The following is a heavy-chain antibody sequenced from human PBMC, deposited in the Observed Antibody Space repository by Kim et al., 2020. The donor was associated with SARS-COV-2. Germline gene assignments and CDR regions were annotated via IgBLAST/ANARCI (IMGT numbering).Heavy chain of an antibody. V-gene: IGHV4-4*02. J-gene: IGHJ2*01. CDR2: IYHSGST. D-gene: IGHD1-26*01. CDR1: GGSISSSNW. CDR3: ARVADMAIGSGKYFDL. Sequence: SETLSLTCAVSGGSISSSNWWSWVRQPPGKGLEWIGEIYHSGSTNYNPSLKSRVTISVDKSKNQFSLKLSSVTAADTAVYYCARVADMAIGSGKYFDLWGRGTLVTVSS.